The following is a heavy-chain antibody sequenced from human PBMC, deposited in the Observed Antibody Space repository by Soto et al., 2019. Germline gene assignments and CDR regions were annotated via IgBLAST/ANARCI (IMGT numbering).Heavy chain of an antibody. V-gene: IGHV1-46*01. CDR3: ARDRTAGGGWFEP. D-gene: IGHD2-15*01. CDR2: INPSGGST. J-gene: IGHJ5*02. CDR1: GYTFTSYY. Sequence: ASVKVSCKASGYTFTSYYMHWVRQAPGQGLEWMGIINPSGGSTSYAQKFQGRVTMTRDTSTSTVYMELSSLRSEDTAVYYCARDRTAGGGWFEPWGQGTLVRVS.